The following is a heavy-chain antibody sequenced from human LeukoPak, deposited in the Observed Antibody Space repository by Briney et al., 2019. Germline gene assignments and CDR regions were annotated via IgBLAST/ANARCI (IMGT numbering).Heavy chain of an antibody. Sequence: SETLSLTCTVSGGSISRGGYYWSWIRQHPGKGLEWIGYIYYSGSTYYNPSLKSRVTISVDTSKNQFSLKLSSVTAADTAVYYCAREYCSSTSCSPVDIWGQGTMVTVSS. CDR2: IYYSGST. CDR3: AREYCSSTSCSPVDI. D-gene: IGHD2-2*01. V-gene: IGHV4-31*03. J-gene: IGHJ3*02. CDR1: GGSISRGGYY.